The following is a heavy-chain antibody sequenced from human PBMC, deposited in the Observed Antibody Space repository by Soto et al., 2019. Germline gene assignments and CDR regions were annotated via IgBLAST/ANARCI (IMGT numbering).Heavy chain of an antibody. J-gene: IGHJ6*02. CDR3: TRGAGNSWVYEYGMDV. Sequence: EVQLVESGGGLIQPGGSLRLSCEASGFTVSSNFMTWVRQAPGKGLEWVSNIHRGGTTYYADAVRGRFSVSRDNSKNALFLQMNSLRVEDTAVYFCTRGAGNSWVYEYGMDVWGQGTAVTVSS. D-gene: IGHD6-13*01. V-gene: IGHV3-53*01. CDR1: GFTVSSNF. CDR2: IHRGGTT.